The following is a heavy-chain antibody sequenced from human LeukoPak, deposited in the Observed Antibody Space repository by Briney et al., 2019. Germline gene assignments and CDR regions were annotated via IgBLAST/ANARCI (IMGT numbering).Heavy chain of an antibody. CDR3: ARDLSYYDILTGYYPHYFDY. J-gene: IGHJ4*02. Sequence: SVKVSCKASGGTFSSYAISWVRQAPGQGLEWMGGIIPIFGTANYAQKFQGRVTITADESTSTAYMELSSLRSEDTAVYYCARDLSYYDILTGYYPHYFDYWGQGTLVTVSS. D-gene: IGHD3-9*01. V-gene: IGHV1-69*01. CDR1: GGTFSSYA. CDR2: IIPIFGTA.